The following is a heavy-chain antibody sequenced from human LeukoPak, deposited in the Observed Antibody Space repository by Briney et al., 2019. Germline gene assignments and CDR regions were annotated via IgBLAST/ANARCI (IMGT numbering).Heavy chain of an antibody. J-gene: IGHJ3*02. CDR3: ARDGLLWFGEPNPDEDI. CDR1: GFTFSTYA. CDR2: ISGSGDST. D-gene: IGHD3-10*01. Sequence: PGGSLRLSCAASGFTFSTYAVNWVRQAPGKGLEWVSTISGSGDSTYHADSVKGRFTISRDNSKDTLYLQMSSVRVDDTAVYYCARDGLLWFGEPNPDEDIWGQGTMVTVSS. V-gene: IGHV3-23*01.